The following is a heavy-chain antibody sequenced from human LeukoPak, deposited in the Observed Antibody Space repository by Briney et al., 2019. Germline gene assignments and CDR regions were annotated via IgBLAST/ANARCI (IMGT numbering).Heavy chain of an antibody. D-gene: IGHD3-10*01. Sequence: GGSLRLSCAASGFTFSSYWMHWVRQAPGKGLVWVSRIYTDGSSTSYADSVKGRFTISRDNAKNTLYLQMNSLRAEDTAVYYCARDPLGILWFGELPGDWGQGTLVTVSS. CDR1: GFTFSSYW. J-gene: IGHJ4*02. CDR2: IYTDGSST. CDR3: ARDPLGILWFGELPGD. V-gene: IGHV3-74*01.